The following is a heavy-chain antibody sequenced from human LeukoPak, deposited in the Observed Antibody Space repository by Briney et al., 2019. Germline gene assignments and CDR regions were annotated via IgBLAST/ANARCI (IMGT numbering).Heavy chain of an antibody. CDR3: ARGADYGDDGGWFDP. Sequence: ASVKVSCKASGYTFTGYYMHRVRQAPGQGLEWMGRINPNSGGTNYAQKFQGRVTMTRDTSISTAYMELSRLRSDDTAVYYCARGADYGDDGGWFDPWGQGTLVTVSS. J-gene: IGHJ5*02. D-gene: IGHD4-17*01. V-gene: IGHV1-2*06. CDR1: GYTFTGYY. CDR2: INPNSGGT.